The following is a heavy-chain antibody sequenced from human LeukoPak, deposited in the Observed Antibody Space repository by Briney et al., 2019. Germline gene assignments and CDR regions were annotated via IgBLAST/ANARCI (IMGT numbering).Heavy chain of an antibody. CDR1: GGTFSSYA. J-gene: IGHJ3*02. V-gene: IGHV1-8*02. CDR3: ARGLLTARFAFDI. CDR2: MNPNSGNT. Sequence: ASVKVSCKASGGTFSSYAINWVRQAIGQGLEWMGWMNPNSGNTGYAQKFQGRVTMTRNTSISTAYMELSSLRSEDTAVYYCARGLLTARFAFDIWGQGTMVTVSS. D-gene: IGHD3-16*01.